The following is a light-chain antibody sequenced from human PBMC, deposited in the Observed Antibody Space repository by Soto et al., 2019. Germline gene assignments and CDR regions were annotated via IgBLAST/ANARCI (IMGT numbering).Light chain of an antibody. CDR3: QPQTNYWT. J-gene: IGKJ1*01. V-gene: IGKV1-5*03. CDR2: RAF. CDR1: QNINSD. Sequence: DVQMTQSPSTLSASVGDRVTITCRASQNINSDLAWYQQKPGKAPQLLIYRAFSLESGVPPRFSGSGSGTEFALTSTSLQADDFATYDCQPQTNYWTFGHGTRVDIK.